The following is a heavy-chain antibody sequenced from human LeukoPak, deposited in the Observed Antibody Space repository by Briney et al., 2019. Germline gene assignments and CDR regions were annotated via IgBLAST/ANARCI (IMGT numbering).Heavy chain of an antibody. CDR3: ARGPVTARSNAFDI. CDR1: GGSISGYY. D-gene: IGHD6-6*01. J-gene: IGHJ3*02. V-gene: IGHV4-4*07. Sequence: PSETLSLTCSVSGGSISGYYWSWIRQPAGKEXXXXXXIFNSENTNYNPSLKSRITMSVDTSKNQFSLKLSSVTAANTAVYYCARGPVTARSNAFDIWGQGTMVTVSS. CDR2: IFNSENT.